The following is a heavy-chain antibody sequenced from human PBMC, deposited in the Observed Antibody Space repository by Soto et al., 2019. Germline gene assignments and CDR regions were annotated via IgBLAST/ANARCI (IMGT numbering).Heavy chain of an antibody. Sequence: PGGSLRLSCTVSGFAFNNYGINWVRQAPGKGLEWVSSISKSDYTSYSDSVKGRFTISRDNAKNSVSLQMNTLRVEDTAVYFCAREASIIIPAVSDFWGQGTLVTVSS. V-gene: IGHV3-21*01. CDR3: AREASIIIPAVSDF. D-gene: IGHD2-2*01. CDR1: GFAFNNYG. J-gene: IGHJ4*02. CDR2: ISKSDYT.